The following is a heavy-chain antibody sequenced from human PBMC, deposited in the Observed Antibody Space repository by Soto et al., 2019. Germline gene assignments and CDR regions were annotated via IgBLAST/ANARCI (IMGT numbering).Heavy chain of an antibody. CDR1: GDSVSSNSAA. D-gene: IGHD6-13*01. CDR3: ARAGDITAAHFSD. V-gene: IGHV6-1*01. CDR2: TYYRSKGYT. J-gene: IGHJ4*02. Sequence: LSLTCAISGDSVSSNSAAWNWIRQSPSRGLEWLGRTYYRSKGYTEYAVSVKSRITINPDTSKNQFSLQLNPVTPDDTAVYYCARAGDITAAHFSDWGQGTLVTVSS.